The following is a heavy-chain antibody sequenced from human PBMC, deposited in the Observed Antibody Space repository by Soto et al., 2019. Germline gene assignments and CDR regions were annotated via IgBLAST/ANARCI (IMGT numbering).Heavy chain of an antibody. Sequence: QVQLVESGGGVVQPGRSLRLSCAASGFTFSSYGMHWVRQAPGKGLEWVAVIWYDGSNKYYADSVKGRFTISRDNSKNTLYLQMNSLRAEDTAVYYCARDRIYGEQYYYCYGMDVWGQGTTVTVSS. J-gene: IGHJ6*02. D-gene: IGHD4-17*01. CDR2: IWYDGSNK. CDR1: GFTFSSYG. V-gene: IGHV3-33*01. CDR3: ARDRIYGEQYYYCYGMDV.